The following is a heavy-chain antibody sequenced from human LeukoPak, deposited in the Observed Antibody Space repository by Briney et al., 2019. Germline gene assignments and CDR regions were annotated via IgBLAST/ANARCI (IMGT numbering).Heavy chain of an antibody. CDR3: ARRATSGSLDY. CDR1: GGSISSYY. V-gene: IGHV4-59*08. J-gene: IGHJ4*02. D-gene: IGHD1-26*01. CDR2: VYDIGNT. Sequence: PSETLSLTCSVSGGSISSYYWSWIRQPPGKGLEWIGYVYDIGNTNYNPSLKSRVTISVDTSKNQFSLKLSSVTVADTAIYYCARRATSGSLDYWGKGTLVTAST.